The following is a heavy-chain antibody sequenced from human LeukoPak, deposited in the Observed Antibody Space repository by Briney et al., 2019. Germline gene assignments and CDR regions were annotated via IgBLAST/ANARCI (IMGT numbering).Heavy chain of an antibody. CDR3: TTGRYCTNGVCCPLGY. J-gene: IGHJ4*02. CDR2: IKSKTDGGTT. CDR1: GFTFTNAS. V-gene: IGHV3-15*07. D-gene: IGHD2-8*01. Sequence: PGGSLRLFCAASGFTFTNASMNWVRQAPGKGLEWVGRIKSKTDGGTTDYAAPVKGRFTISRDDSKNTLYLQMNSLKIEDTAVYYCTTGRYCTNGVCCPLGYWGQGTLVTVSS.